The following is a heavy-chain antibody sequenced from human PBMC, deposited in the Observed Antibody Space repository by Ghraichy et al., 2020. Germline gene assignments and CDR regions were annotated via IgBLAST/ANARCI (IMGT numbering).Heavy chain of an antibody. V-gene: IGHV2-5*01. CDR2: IYCNDDK. J-gene: IGHJ4*02. D-gene: IGHD5-24*01. Sequence: SGPTLVKPTQTLTLTCTFSGFSLSTSGVGVGWIRQPPGKALEWLALIYCNDDKRYSPSLKSRLTITKDTSKNQVVLTMTNMDPVDTATYYCAHRRVEMATIENFDYWGQGTLVTVSS. CDR1: GFSLSTSGVG. CDR3: AHRRVEMATIENFDY.